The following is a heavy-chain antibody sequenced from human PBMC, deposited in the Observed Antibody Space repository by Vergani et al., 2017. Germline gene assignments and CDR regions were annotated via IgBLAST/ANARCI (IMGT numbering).Heavy chain of an antibody. J-gene: IGHJ6*02. CDR2: FYTGGGT. CDR1: GGSISSGCYY. Sequence: QVQLQESGPGLVRPSQTLSLTCTVSGGSISSGCYYWSWFRQPAGKGLEWIGRFYTGGGTSYNPPLKSPVSISVDTSKNQFSLQLSSVTAADTAVYYCARDPLYSTTWPFLLLDMDVWGQGTTVTVSS. D-gene: IGHD6-13*01. CDR3: ARDPLYSTTWPFLLLDMDV. V-gene: IGHV4-61*02.